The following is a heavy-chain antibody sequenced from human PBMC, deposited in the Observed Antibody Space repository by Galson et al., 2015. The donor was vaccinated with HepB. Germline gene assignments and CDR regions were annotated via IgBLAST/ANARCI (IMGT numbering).Heavy chain of an antibody. Sequence: SLRLSCAASGFTFSSYGMHWVRQAPGKGLEWVAVIWYDGSNKYYADSVKGRFTISRDNSKNTLYLQMNSLRAEDTAVYYCARGMPGSDIVVVPAAFDYWGQGTLVTVSS. CDR3: ARGMPGSDIVVVPAAFDY. V-gene: IGHV3-33*08. CDR1: GFTFSSYG. J-gene: IGHJ4*02. D-gene: IGHD2-2*01. CDR2: IWYDGSNK.